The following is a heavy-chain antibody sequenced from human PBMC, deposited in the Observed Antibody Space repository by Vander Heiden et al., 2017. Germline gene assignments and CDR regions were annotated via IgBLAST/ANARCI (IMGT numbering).Heavy chain of an antibody. CDR1: GFTFSSSA. D-gene: IGHD1-26*01. J-gene: IGHJ4*02. V-gene: IGHV1-58*01. CDR2: IVVGSGET. CDR3: AGQFSGSYPYIDY. Sequence: QMQLVQSGPEVKKPGTSAKVSCKASGFTFSSSAVQWVRQARGQRLEWVGWIVVGSGETNYAQKFQQRVTIIRDMSTSTAYMELSSLTSDDTAVYYCAGQFSGSYPYIDYWGPGTLVTVSS.